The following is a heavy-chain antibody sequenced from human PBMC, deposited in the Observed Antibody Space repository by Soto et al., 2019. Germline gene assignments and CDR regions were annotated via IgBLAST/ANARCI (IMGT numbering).Heavy chain of an antibody. D-gene: IGHD4-17*01. J-gene: IGHJ5*02. CDR3: ARGIKYGAYSRWFDP. Sequence: QVQLLQSGAEVKKPGASVKVSCKASGYTFSSYEINWVRQATGQGLEYLGWMNPDSGKTAYVQKFQGRVTMTWDTSITTASMELSSLRSDATAVYFCARGIKYGAYSRWFDPWGQGTLVTVSS. V-gene: IGHV1-8*01. CDR2: MNPDSGKT. CDR1: GYTFSSYE.